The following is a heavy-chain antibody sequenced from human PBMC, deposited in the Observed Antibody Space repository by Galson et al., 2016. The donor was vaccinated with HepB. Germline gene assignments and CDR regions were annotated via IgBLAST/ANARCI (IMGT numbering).Heavy chain of an antibody. J-gene: IGHJ4*02. D-gene: IGHD1-26*01. V-gene: IGHV3-21*01. CDR2: ISISSYK. CDR1: GFTFSSYS. CDR3: ASSFETRFGSGSYY. Sequence: SLRLSCAASGFTFSSYSANWVRQAPGKGLEWVSSISISSYKYYADSVKGRFTISRDNAKNSLYLQMNSLRPEDTAVYYCASSFETRFGSGSYYWGQGTLVTVSS.